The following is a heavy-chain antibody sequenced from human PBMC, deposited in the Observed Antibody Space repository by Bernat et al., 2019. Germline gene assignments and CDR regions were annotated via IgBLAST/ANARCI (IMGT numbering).Heavy chain of an antibody. CDR2: ISGSGGST. CDR3: AKALYYDFWSGHFDY. J-gene: IGHJ4*02. Sequence: EVQLLESGGGLVQPGGSLRLSCAASGFTFSSYAMSWVRQAPGKGLEWVSAISGSGGSTYYADSVKGRFTISRDNSKNTLYLQMNSVRAEDTAVYYCAKALYYDFWSGHFDYWGQGTLVTVSS. CDR1: GFTFSSYA. V-gene: IGHV3-23*01. D-gene: IGHD3-3*01.